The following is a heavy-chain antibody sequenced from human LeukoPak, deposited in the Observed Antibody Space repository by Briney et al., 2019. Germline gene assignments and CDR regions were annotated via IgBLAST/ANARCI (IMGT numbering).Heavy chain of an antibody. D-gene: IGHD2-15*01. J-gene: IGHJ6*03. V-gene: IGHV4-4*07. Sequence: SETLSLTCTVSGGSISSYYWSWIRQPAGKGLEWIGSIYYSGSTYYNPSLKSRVTISVDTSKNQFSLKLSSVTAADTAVYYCARVGGGTHYYYYMDVWGKGTTVTVSS. CDR2: IYYSGST. CDR3: ARVGGGTHYYYYMDV. CDR1: GGSISSYY.